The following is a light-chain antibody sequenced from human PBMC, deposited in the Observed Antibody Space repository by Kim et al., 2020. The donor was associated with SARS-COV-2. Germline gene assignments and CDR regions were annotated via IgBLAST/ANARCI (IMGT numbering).Light chain of an antibody. CDR1: QSVGSSY. CDR2: DAS. Sequence: SPGDRATHSCRASQSVGSSYLAWYQQKPGQAPRLLIYDASNRATDIPDRFSGSGSGTDFTLIISRLEPEDYAVYFCQQYGGSPLTFGGGTKVEIK. J-gene: IGKJ4*01. V-gene: IGKV3-20*01. CDR3: QQYGGSPLT.